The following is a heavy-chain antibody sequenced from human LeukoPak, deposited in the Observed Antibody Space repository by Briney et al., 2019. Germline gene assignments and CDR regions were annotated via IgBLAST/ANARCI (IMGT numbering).Heavy chain of an antibody. Sequence: GGSLRLSCSASGFTFITYAMHWVRQAPGKGLEYVSGITTNGDSTFYADSVKGRFTISRDNSKNTLYLQMSSLRPEDTAVYYCVRGISSWLVDNFDYWGQGTLVTVSS. D-gene: IGHD6-13*01. J-gene: IGHJ4*02. CDR1: GFTFITYA. V-gene: IGHV3-64D*06. CDR2: ITTNGDST. CDR3: VRGISSWLVDNFDY.